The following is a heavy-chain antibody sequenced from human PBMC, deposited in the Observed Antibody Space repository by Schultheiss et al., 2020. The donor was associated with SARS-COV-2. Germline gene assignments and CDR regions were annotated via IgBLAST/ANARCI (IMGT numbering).Heavy chain of an antibody. J-gene: IGHJ5*02. CDR1: GGSISSSSYY. CDR3: ARGTTMVRGVRSYNWFDP. V-gene: IGHV4-39*07. Sequence: SETLSLTCTVSGGSISSSSYYWGWIRQPPGKGLEWVGSIYYSGSTYYNPSLKSLVTISVDTSKNQFSLKLSSVTAADTAVYYCARGTTMVRGVRSYNWFDPWGQGTLVTVSS. D-gene: IGHD3-10*01. CDR2: IYYSGST.